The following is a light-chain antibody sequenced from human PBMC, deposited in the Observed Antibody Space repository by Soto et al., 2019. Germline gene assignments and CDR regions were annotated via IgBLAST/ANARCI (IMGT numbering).Light chain of an antibody. Sequence: EIVMTQSPATLSVSPGERVTLSCRASQSGSDNLAWSQQKPGQSPWLLIYVASTRATGIPARFSVSGSGTSFTLTIRSLQSEDFAVYYCQHYNNWPLTVGGGTKVEIK. CDR3: QHYNNWPLT. J-gene: IGKJ4*01. V-gene: IGKV3-15*01. CDR2: VAS. CDR1: QSGSDN.